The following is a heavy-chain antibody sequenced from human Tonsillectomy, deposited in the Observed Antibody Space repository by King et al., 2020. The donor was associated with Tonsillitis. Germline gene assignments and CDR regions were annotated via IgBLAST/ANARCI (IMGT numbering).Heavy chain of an antibody. J-gene: IGHJ3*02. D-gene: IGHD3-22*01. CDR2: IHPRNGGT. CDR3: ARGGRSMVVVDDGFDI. CDR1: GYTFTIYY. Sequence: VQLVESGAEVKRPGASVHVSCKASGYTFTIYYIHWVRHAPGEGLEWMGIIHPRNGGTSYSQKFQGRVTMTRDTSTNTVYMELSSLRSEDTAVYYCARGGRSMVVVDDGFDIWGQGTMVTVSS. V-gene: IGHV1-46*01.